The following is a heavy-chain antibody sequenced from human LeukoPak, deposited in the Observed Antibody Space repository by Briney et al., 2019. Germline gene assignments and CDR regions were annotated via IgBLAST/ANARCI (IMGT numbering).Heavy chain of an antibody. Sequence: SETLSLTCAVYGGSFSGHYWSWIRQPPGKGLEWIGEINHSGNTNYNPSLKSRVTISVDTSKNQLSLKLSPVTAADTAVYYCARVEGIYDILTGYYYWGQGTLVTVSS. CDR2: INHSGNT. CDR1: GGSFSGHY. CDR3: ARVEGIYDILTGYYY. V-gene: IGHV4-34*01. D-gene: IGHD3-9*01. J-gene: IGHJ4*02.